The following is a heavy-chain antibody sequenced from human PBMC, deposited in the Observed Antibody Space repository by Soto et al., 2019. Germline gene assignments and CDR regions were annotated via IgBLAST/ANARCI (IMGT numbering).Heavy chain of an antibody. CDR1: GYRFTSYW. J-gene: IGHJ5*02. CDR3: ARKDKSGYFNWFDA. CDR2: IFPSDSDT. D-gene: IGHD3-22*01. Sequence: RESLKISCRTSGYRFTSYWIASVLQMPGKGLEWMGIIFPSDSDTRYSPSFHGQVTISADRSTSTVFLQWASLKASDTAVYFCARKDKSGYFNWFDAWGQGTLVTVSS. V-gene: IGHV5-51*01.